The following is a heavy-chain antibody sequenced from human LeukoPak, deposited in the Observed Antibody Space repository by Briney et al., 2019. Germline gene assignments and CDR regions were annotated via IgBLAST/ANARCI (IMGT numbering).Heavy chain of an antibody. J-gene: IGHJ6*02. V-gene: IGHV3-7*01. D-gene: IGHD3-10*01. CDR2: IKQDGSEK. CDR3: ARLSVVRGVIGYYYYGMDV. Sequence: GGSLRLSCAASGFTFSSYWMSWVRQAPGKGLEWVANIKQDGSEKYYVDSVKGRFTTSRDNAKNSLYLQMNSLRAEDTAVYYCARLSVVRGVIGYYYYGMDVWGQGTTVTVSS. CDR1: GFTFSSYW.